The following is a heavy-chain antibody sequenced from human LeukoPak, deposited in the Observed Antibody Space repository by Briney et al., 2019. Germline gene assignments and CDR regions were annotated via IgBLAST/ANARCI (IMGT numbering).Heavy chain of an antibody. CDR2: IRYDGSNK. CDR1: GFTLSSYG. Sequence: GGSLRLSCAASGFTLSSYGMHWVRQAPGKGLEWVAFIRYDGSNKYYADSVKGRFTISRDNSKNTLYLQMNSLRAEDTAVYYCAKHSYGMIHAFDIWGQGTMVTVSS. CDR3: AKHSYGMIHAFDI. D-gene: IGHD3-22*01. J-gene: IGHJ3*02. V-gene: IGHV3-30*02.